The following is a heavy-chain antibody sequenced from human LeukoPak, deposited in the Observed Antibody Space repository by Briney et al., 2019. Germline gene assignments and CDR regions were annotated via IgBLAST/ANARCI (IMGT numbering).Heavy chain of an antibody. D-gene: IGHD2-15*01. CDR2: ISAYNGNT. Sequence: ASVKVSCKASGYSFSGYGISWVRQAPGQGLEWMGWISAYNGNTNYAQRLQGRVTMTTDTSTSTVYMELRSLTSDDTAVYYCARVPSGGPFDYWGQGTLVTVSS. CDR3: ARVPSGGPFDY. CDR1: GYSFSGYG. J-gene: IGHJ4*02. V-gene: IGHV1-18*01.